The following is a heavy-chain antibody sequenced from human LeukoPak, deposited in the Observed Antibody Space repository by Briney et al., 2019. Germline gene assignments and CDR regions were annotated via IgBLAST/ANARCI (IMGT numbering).Heavy chain of an antibody. V-gene: IGHV4-59*12. J-gene: IGHJ5*02. CDR3: ARGYGYYGSRFDP. Sequence: SETLSLTCTVSGGSISSYYWSWIRQPPGKGLEWIGYIYYSGTTNYNPSLKSRVTISVDTSKNQLSLKLSSMTAADTAVYYCARGYGYYGSRFDPRGQGTLVTVSS. CDR1: GGSISSYY. D-gene: IGHD3-10*01. CDR2: IYYSGTT.